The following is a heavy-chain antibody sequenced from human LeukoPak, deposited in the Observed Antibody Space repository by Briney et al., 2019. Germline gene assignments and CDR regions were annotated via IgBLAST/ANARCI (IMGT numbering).Heavy chain of an antibody. D-gene: IGHD3-22*01. CDR1: GGSFSGYY. CDR3: ARGGPPITMIVDVAGNAFDI. J-gene: IGHJ3*02. Sequence: PSETLSLTCAVYGGSFSGYYWSWLRQPPGKGLEWIGEINHSGSTNYNPSLKSRVTISVDTSKNQFSLKLSSVTAADTAVYYCARGGPPITMIVDVAGNAFDIWGQGTMVTVSS. V-gene: IGHV4-34*01. CDR2: INHSGST.